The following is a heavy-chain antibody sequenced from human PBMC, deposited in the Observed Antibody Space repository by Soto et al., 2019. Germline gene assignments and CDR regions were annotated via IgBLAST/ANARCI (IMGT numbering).Heavy chain of an antibody. CDR3: VARATVVNSPWFDP. D-gene: IGHD1-1*01. V-gene: IGHV4-38-2*02. J-gene: IGHJ5*02. CDR1: GYSINSGYI. Sequence: PSETLSLTCTVSGYSINSGYIWGWVRRPPGQGLEWSGSRYSTGTTYYNPSLRRRVKMSVDTSKNKLSLVLRSVTAADTAVYYCVARATVVNSPWFDPWGQGTQVTVSS. CDR2: RYSTGTT.